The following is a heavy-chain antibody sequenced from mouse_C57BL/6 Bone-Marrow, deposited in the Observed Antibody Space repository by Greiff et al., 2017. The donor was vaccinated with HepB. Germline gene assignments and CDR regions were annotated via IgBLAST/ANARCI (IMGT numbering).Heavy chain of an antibody. CDR3: ARDPFDGYYPDY. CDR1: GFTFSSYA. Sequence: EVQLMESGGGLVKPGGSLKLSCAASGFTFSSYAMSWVRQTPEKRLEWVATISDGGSYTYYPDNVKGRFTISRDNAKNNLYLQMSHLKSEDTAMYYCARDPFDGYYPDYWGQGTTLTVSS. CDR2: ISDGGSYT. J-gene: IGHJ2*01. D-gene: IGHD2-3*01. V-gene: IGHV5-4*01.